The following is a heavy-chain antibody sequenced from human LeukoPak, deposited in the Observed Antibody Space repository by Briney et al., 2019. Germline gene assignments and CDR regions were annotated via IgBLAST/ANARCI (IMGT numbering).Heavy chain of an antibody. V-gene: IGHV3-13*01. J-gene: IGHJ4*02. CDR3: ARSSFSSGWYEPYYFDS. D-gene: IGHD6-19*01. Sequence: GGSLRLSCAASGFTFSSYDMHWVRQATGKGLEWVSAIGTAGDTYYPDSVKGRFTTSRDNAKNSLYLQMNSLRAEDTAIYYCARSSFSSGWYEPYYFDSWGQGTLVTVSS. CDR1: GFTFSSYD. CDR2: IGTAGDT.